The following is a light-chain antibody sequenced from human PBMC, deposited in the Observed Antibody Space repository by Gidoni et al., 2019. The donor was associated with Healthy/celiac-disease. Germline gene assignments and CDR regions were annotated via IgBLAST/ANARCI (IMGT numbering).Light chain of an antibody. CDR3: QQYYSTPRT. J-gene: IGKJ1*01. V-gene: IGKV4-1*01. CDR2: WAS. Sequence: DILMTQSPDSLAVSLGASATINCKSSQSVLYSSNNKNYLAWYQQKPGQPPKLLIYWASTRESGVPDRFSGSGSGTDFTLTIISLQAEDVAVYYCQQYYSTPRTFGQXTKVEIK. CDR1: QSVLYSSNNKNY.